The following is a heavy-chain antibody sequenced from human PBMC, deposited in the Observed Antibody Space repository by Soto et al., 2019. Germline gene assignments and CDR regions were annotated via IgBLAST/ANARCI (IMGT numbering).Heavy chain of an antibody. CDR3: AQTLGSAVAGPGRFDL. Sequence: QVQLVQSGAEVKKPGSSVKVSCKDSGGTFNRYAISWLRQAPGQGPEWMGGITPMFGIGNYAQKSQGRVTITADESTTTVHMELRRLTCEDTAVYYCAQTLGSAVAGPGRFDLWGRGTRVIVSS. CDR1: GGTFNRYA. J-gene: IGHJ2*01. D-gene: IGHD6-19*01. V-gene: IGHV1-69*12. CDR2: ITPMFGIG.